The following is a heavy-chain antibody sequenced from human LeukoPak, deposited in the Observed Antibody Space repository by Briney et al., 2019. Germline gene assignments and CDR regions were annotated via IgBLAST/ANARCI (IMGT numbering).Heavy chain of an antibody. CDR1: GGTFSSYG. CDR2: ISACNGNT. D-gene: IGHD5-18*01. Sequence: GSSVKVSCKASGGTFSSYGISWVRQAPGQGLEWMGWISACNGNTNYAQKLQGRVTMTTDTSTSTAYMELRSLRSDDTAVYYCARREQLSGFDYWGQGTLVTVSS. J-gene: IGHJ4*02. CDR3: ARREQLSGFDY. V-gene: IGHV1-18*01.